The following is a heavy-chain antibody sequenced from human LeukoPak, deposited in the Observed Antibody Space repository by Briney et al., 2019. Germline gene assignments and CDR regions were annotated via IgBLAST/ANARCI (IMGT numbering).Heavy chain of an antibody. CDR1: GFTFSSYS. CDR3: ARPSAIAPRIYYYYMDV. Sequence: GGSLRLSCAASGFTFSSYSMNWVRQAPGKGLEWVSSISSSSSYIYYADSVKGRFTISRDNAKSTLYLQMNILRPEDTAVYYCARPSAIAPRIYYYYMDVWGKGTTVTISS. V-gene: IGHV3-21*01. D-gene: IGHD2-2*01. CDR2: ISSSSSYI. J-gene: IGHJ6*03.